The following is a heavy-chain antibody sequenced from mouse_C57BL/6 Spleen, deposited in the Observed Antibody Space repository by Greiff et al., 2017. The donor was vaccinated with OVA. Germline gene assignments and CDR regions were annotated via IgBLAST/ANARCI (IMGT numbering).Heavy chain of an antibody. CDR2: IDPSDSYT. Sequence: QVQLQQPGAELVMPGASVKLSCKASGYTFTSYWMHWVKQRPGQGLEWIGEIDPSDSYTNYNQKFKGKSTLTVDKSSSTAYMQLSSLTSEDSADYYSARISTTEDSDYWGQGTTLTVSS. J-gene: IGHJ2*01. D-gene: IGHD1-1*01. CDR1: GYTFTSYW. V-gene: IGHV1-69*01. CDR3: ARISTTEDSDY.